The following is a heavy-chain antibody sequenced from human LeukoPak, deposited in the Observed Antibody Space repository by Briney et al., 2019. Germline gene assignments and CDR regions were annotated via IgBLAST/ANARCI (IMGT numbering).Heavy chain of an antibody. Sequence: GGSLRLPCAASGFTFSSYGMHWVRQAPGKGLEWVAVISYDGSNKYYADSVKGRFTISRDNSKNTLYLQMSSLRAEDTAVYYCAKPVPDIVVVVAAPLTEWGQGTLVTVSS. CDR1: GFTFSSYG. CDR2: ISYDGSNK. V-gene: IGHV3-30*18. CDR3: AKPVPDIVVVVAAPLTE. J-gene: IGHJ4*02. D-gene: IGHD2-15*01.